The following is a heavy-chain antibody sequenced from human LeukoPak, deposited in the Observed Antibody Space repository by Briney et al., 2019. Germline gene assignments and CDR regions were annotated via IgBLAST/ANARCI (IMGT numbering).Heavy chain of an antibody. CDR1: GFTITDYG. V-gene: IGHV3-23*01. CDR2: ISVSGDAK. Sequence: GGSLRLSCAVSGFTITDYGMSWVRQAPGKGLEWVSAISVSGDAKYYADSVKGRLIISRDNSRNTLYLQINSLRAEDTALYYCAQGYSSGWYPYWGQGTLVTVSS. CDR3: AQGYSSGWYPY. J-gene: IGHJ4*02. D-gene: IGHD6-19*01.